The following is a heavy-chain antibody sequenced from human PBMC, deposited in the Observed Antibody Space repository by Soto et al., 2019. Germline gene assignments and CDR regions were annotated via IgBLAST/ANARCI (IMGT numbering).Heavy chain of an antibody. Sequence: SETLSLTCTVSGDSMTGYYWSWFRQPPGKGLEWVGYIYYTGTNKYSPSLKSRVTVSVDTSKNHFSLILSSVTAADTAVYYCARITKSPNSGYFDYWGQGALVTVSS. D-gene: IGHD3-10*01. V-gene: IGHV4-59*01. CDR2: IYYTGTN. CDR3: ARITKSPNSGYFDY. CDR1: GDSMTGYY. J-gene: IGHJ4*02.